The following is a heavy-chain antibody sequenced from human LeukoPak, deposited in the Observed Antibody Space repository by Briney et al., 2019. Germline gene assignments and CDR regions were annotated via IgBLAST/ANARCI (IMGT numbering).Heavy chain of an antibody. V-gene: IGHV4-61*01. J-gene: IGHJ4*02. Sequence: PSETLSLTCAVSGYSISSGYYWGWIRQPPGKGLEWIGYIYYSGSTNYNPSLKSRVTISVDTSKNQFSLKLSSVTAADTAVYYCARYRDSSGNFDYWGQGTLVTVSS. CDR3: ARYRDSSGNFDY. CDR2: IYYSGST. CDR1: GYSISSGYY. D-gene: IGHD6-19*01.